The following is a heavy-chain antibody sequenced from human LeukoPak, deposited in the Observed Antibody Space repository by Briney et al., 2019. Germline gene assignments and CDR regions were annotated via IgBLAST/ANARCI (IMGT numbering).Heavy chain of an antibody. D-gene: IGHD6-13*01. V-gene: IGHV3-30-3*01. CDR3: ASSIAAAGTCY. Sequence: RGSLRLSCAASGFTFSSYAMHSVRQAPGKGLEWVAVISYDGSNKYYADSVKGRFTISRDNSKNTVYLQMNSLRAEDTAVYYCASSIAAAGTCYWGQGTLVTVSS. CDR2: ISYDGSNK. CDR1: GFTFSSYA. J-gene: IGHJ4*02.